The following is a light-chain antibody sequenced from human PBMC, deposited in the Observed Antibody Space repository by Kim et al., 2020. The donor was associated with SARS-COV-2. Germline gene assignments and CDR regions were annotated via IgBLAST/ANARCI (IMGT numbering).Light chain of an antibody. CDR3: QEYNDWPPWT. J-gene: IGKJ1*01. CDR2: GAS. CDR1: QSVNSN. V-gene: IGKV3-15*01. Sequence: SPGEGVTLACRASQSVNSNLAWYQQKPGQGPRLLIYGASSRATGVPARFRGSGSGTEFTLTISSLQSEDFAVCFCQEYNDWPPWTFGQGTKVDIK.